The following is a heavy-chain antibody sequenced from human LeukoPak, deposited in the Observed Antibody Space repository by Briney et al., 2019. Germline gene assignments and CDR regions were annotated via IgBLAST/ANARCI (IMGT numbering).Heavy chain of an antibody. V-gene: IGHV3-48*02. J-gene: IGHJ2*01. Sequence: GGSLRLSCGASGFTLSSYSMNWVRQAPGRWLEWVSYISSSSITIYYADSVKGRFTISRDNAKNSLYLQMNSLRDADTAVYYCARDLNWHFDLWGRGTLVTVSS. CDR2: ISSSSITI. CDR1: GFTLSSYS. CDR3: ARDLNWHFDL.